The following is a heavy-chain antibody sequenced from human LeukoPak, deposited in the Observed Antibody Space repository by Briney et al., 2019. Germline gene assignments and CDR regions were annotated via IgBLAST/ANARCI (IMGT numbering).Heavy chain of an antibody. CDR2: ISYDGSNK. Sequence: PGGSLRLSCAASGFTFSSYGMHWVRQAPGKGLEWVAVISYDGSNKYYADSVKGRFTISRDNSKNTLYLQMNSLRAEDTAVYYCARGRLYGDYAFVDAFDIWGQGTMVTVSS. CDR3: ARGRLYGDYAFVDAFDI. V-gene: IGHV3-30*03. D-gene: IGHD4-17*01. J-gene: IGHJ3*02. CDR1: GFTFSSYG.